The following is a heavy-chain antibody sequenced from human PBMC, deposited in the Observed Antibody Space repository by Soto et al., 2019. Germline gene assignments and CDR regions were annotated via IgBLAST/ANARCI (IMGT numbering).Heavy chain of an antibody. CDR1: GYTFTSYD. J-gene: IGHJ6*02. Sequence: QVQLVQSGAEVKKPGASVKVSCKASGYTFTSYDINWVRQATGQGLEWMGWMNPNSGNTGYAQKFQGRVTMTRNNSISTAYMELSSLTSEDTAVYYCARGRGMDYYYGMDVWGQGTTVTVSS. D-gene: IGHD6-13*01. V-gene: IGHV1-8*01. CDR2: MNPNSGNT. CDR3: ARGRGMDYYYGMDV.